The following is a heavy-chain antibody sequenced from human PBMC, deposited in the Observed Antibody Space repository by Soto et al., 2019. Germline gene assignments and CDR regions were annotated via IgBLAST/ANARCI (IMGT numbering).Heavy chain of an antibody. V-gene: IGHV1-69*01. Sequence: QVQLVQSGAEVKKPGTSVKVSCKASGGTFSSYAISWVRQAPGQGLEWLGGIIPIFGTANYAQKFQGRVTNTADESTSAASMELSSLRSEDTAVYYCGSGYPAYCGGDCYLRWEYFDYWGQGTLVTVSS. J-gene: IGHJ4*02. CDR1: GGTFSSYA. CDR3: GSGYPAYCGGDCYLRWEYFDY. D-gene: IGHD2-21*02. CDR2: IIPIFGTA.